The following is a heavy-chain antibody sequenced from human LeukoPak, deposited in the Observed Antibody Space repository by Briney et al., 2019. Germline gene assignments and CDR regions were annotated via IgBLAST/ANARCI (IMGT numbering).Heavy chain of an antibody. CDR1: GGSISSYY. V-gene: IGHV4-4*07. Sequence: PSETLSLTCTVSGGSISSYYWSWIRQPAGKGLEWIGRIYTSGSTNYNPSLKSRVTISIDKSNNQFSLILRSVTAADTAVYYCARGGYYGSGSYSAYDYYYMDVWGKGTTVTVAS. CDR2: IYTSGST. CDR3: ARGGYYGSGSYSAYDYYYMDV. J-gene: IGHJ6*03. D-gene: IGHD3-10*01.